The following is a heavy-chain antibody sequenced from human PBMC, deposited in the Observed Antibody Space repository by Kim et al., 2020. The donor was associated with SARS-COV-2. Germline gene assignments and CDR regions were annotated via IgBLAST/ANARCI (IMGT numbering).Heavy chain of an antibody. V-gene: IGHV4-61*02. CDR1: GGSISSGSYY. Sequence: SETLSLTCTVSGGSISSGSYYWSWIRQPAGKGLEWIGRIYTSGSTNYNPSLKSRVTISVDTSKNQFSLKLSSVTAADTAVYYCARLSGPTTVTTMVMTDKFPYWYFDLWGRGARVTVSS. D-gene: IGHD4-17*01. J-gene: IGHJ2*01. CDR2: IYTSGST. CDR3: ARLSGPTTVTTMVMTDKFPYWYFDL.